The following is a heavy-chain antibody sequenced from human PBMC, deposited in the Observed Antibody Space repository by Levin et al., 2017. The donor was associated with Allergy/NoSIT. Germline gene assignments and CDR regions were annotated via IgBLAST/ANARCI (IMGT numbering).Heavy chain of an antibody. D-gene: IGHD3-22*01. CDR2: IYPGDSDT. CDR1: GYSFTSYY. V-gene: IGHV5-51*01. CDR3: ARHLRGSYYANSVNSIDY. J-gene: IGHJ4*02. Sequence: GESLKISCEGSGYSFTSYYIGWVRQMPGKGLEWMGIIYPGDSDTRYSPSFQGQVTISADQSISTAYLQWSSLKASDTAIYYCARHLRGSYYANSVNSIDYWGQGTLVTVSS.